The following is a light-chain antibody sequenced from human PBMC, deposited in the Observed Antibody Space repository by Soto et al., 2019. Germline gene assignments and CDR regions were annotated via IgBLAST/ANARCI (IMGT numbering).Light chain of an antibody. CDR1: SSNIASNT. J-gene: IGLJ1*01. CDR3: ASLDDSLNGHV. CDR2: SND. V-gene: IGLV1-44*01. Sequence: QSVLTQPPSASGTPGQRVTVSCSGSSSNIASNTVNWYQQLPGTAPKLLIYSNDQRPSGVPDRFSASKSGTSASLAISGLQSEDEAEDYCASLDDSLNGHVFGTGTKVTV.